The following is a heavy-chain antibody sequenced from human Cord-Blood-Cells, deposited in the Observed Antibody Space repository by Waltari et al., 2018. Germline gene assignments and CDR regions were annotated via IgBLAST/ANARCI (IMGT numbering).Heavy chain of an antibody. D-gene: IGHD1-26*01. CDR1: GGAISSGGYY. J-gene: IGHJ6*02. CDR3: AGGCGEGASYYYYAGRDG. V-gene: IGHV4-31*03. CDR2: IYYSGRS. Sequence: QVQLQESRPGLVKPSQPLSLTCTVSGGAISSGGYYWCWTRQHPGNGLEWNGYIYYSGRSDFYPSRHGRVTIAVDTSKNQFSLKLSSLGAADTTVYYCAGGCGEGASYYYYAGRDGWGQGATVTVSS.